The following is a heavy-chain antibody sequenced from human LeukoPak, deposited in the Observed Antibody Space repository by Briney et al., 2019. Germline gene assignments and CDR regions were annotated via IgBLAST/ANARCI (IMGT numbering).Heavy chain of an antibody. CDR1: GGSINGGTYY. Sequence: TPSETLSLTCTVSGGSINGGTYYWSWIRQPAGKGLEWIGRVYISGSANYNPSLKSRVTMSLDTFKNQFSLQLTSVTAADTAVYFCARDDPLKANAYCGGDCYTFDYWGQGTLVTVSS. D-gene: IGHD2-21*01. CDR2: VYISGSA. CDR3: ARDDPLKANAYCGGDCYTFDY. V-gene: IGHV4-61*02. J-gene: IGHJ4*02.